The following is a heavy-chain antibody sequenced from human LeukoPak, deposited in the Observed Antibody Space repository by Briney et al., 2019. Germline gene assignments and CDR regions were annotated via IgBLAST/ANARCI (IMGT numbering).Heavy chain of an antibody. J-gene: IGHJ5*01. CDR1: GFAFSFFA. V-gene: IGHV3-23*01. CDR3: AKPISGGLAVTADWFAP. Sequence: GGSLRLSCEASGFAFSFFAMSWLRQAPGKGLEWVSTINANSGTRSYAASVRGRFTISRDNSKNTLYLQLNTLRADGTAVYYCAKPISGGLAVTADWFAPWGQGTLVVVSS. CDR2: INANSGTR. D-gene: IGHD6-19*01.